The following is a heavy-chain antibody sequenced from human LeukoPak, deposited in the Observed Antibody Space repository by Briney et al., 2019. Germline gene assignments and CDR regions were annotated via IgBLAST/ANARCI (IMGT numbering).Heavy chain of an antibody. J-gene: IGHJ4*02. V-gene: IGHV1-69*13. CDR3: ARSLYSSSSFYGY. CDR1: GYTFTSYG. D-gene: IGHD6-6*01. CDR2: IIPIFGTA. Sequence: SVKVSCKASGYTFTSYGISWVRQAPGQGLEWMGGIIPIFGTANYAQKFQGRVTITADESTSTAYMELSSLRSEDTAVYYCARSLYSSSSFYGYWGQGTLVTVPS.